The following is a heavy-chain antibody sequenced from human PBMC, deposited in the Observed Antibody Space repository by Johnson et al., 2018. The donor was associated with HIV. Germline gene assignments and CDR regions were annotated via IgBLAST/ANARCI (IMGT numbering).Heavy chain of an antibody. CDR1: GFMFDDYA. D-gene: IGHD5-24*01. V-gene: IGHV3-9*01. J-gene: IGHJ3*02. CDR2: ISWNSGSL. Sequence: VQLVESGGGLVQPGGSLRLSCAASGFMFDDYAMHWVRQAPGKGLEWVSRISWNSGSLGYADSVKGRFTISRDNAKNSLSLQMNSLRVEDTAVYYCARRSGYAFDIWGQGTMVTVSS. CDR3: ARRSGYAFDI.